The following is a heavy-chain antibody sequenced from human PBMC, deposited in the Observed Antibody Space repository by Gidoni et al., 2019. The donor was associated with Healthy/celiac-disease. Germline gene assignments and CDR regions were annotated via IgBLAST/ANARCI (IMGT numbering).Heavy chain of an antibody. CDR1: GGSISSSSYY. D-gene: IGHD3-16*01. CDR2: IYYSGST. Sequence: QLQLQESGPGLVKPSETLSLTCTVSGGSISSSSYYWGWISQPPGKGLEWIGSIYYSGSTYYNPSLKSRVTISVDTSKNQFSLKLSSVTAADTAVYYCASYSTVDDWAGDYYYDYYMDVWGKGTTVTVSS. V-gene: IGHV4-39*01. CDR3: ASYSTVDDWAGDYYYDYYMDV. J-gene: IGHJ6*03.